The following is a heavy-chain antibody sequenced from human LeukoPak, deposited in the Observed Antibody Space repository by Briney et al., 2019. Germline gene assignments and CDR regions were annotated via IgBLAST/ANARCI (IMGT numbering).Heavy chain of an antibody. V-gene: IGHV1-46*01. CDR1: GYTFTSYY. J-gene: IGHJ3*02. CDR3: ARDRANGDYDYRNAFDI. D-gene: IGHD4-17*01. Sequence: ASVKVSCKASGYTFTSYYMHWVRQAPGQGLEWMGIINASGGSTSYAQKFQGRVTMTRDMSTSTVYMELSSLRSEDTAVYYCARDRANGDYDYRNAFDIWGQGTMVTVS. CDR2: INASGGST.